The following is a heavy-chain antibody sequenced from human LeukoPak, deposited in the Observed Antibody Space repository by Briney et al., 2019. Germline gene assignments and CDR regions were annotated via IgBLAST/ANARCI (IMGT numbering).Heavy chain of an antibody. CDR2: IYTSGST. D-gene: IGHD3-16*02. V-gene: IGHV4-4*07. J-gene: IGHJ4*02. CDR3: ARDLPYDYVWGSYRPRFPFDY. CDR1: GGSISSYY. Sequence: PSETLSLTCTVSGGSISSYYWSWIRQPAGKGLEWIGRIYTSGSTNYNPSLKRRVTMSVDTSKNQFSLKLSSVTAADTAVYYCARDLPYDYVWGSYRPRFPFDYWGQGTLVTVSS.